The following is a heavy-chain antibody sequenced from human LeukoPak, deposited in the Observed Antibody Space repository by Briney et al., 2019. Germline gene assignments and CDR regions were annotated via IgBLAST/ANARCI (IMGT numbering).Heavy chain of an antibody. J-gene: IGHJ5*02. CDR2: IKQDGSEK. Sequence: ETLSLTCTVSGGSISSYYWSWVRQAPGKGLEWVANIKQDGSEKYYVDSVKGRFTISRDNAKNSLYLQMNSLRAEDTAVYYCARDEGNQLPWGQGTLVTVSS. CDR3: ARDEGNQLP. D-gene: IGHD2-2*01. CDR1: GGSISSYY. V-gene: IGHV3-7*01.